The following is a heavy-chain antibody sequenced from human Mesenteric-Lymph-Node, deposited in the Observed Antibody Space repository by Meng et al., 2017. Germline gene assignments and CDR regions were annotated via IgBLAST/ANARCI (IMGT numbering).Heavy chain of an antibody. CDR3: ARVSFYGDYYFDY. D-gene: IGHD4-17*01. Sequence: GGSLRLSCAASGFTFSSYEMNWVRQAPGKGLEWVANIKQDGSEKYYVDSVKGRFTISRDNAKNSLYLQMNSLRAEDTAVYYCARVSFYGDYYFDYWGQGTLVTVSS. CDR2: IKQDGSEK. J-gene: IGHJ4*02. V-gene: IGHV3-7*01. CDR1: GFTFSSYE.